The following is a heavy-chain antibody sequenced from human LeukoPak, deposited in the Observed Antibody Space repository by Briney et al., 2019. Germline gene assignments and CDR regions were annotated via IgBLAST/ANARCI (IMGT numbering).Heavy chain of an antibody. J-gene: IGHJ4*02. Sequence: SETLSLTCTVSDGSISSSTYYWGWIRQPPGKGLEWIGYIYYSGSTNYNPSLKSRVTISVDTSKNQFSLKLSSVTAADTAVYYCARAAYSSSSIWYFDYWGQGTLVTVSS. D-gene: IGHD6-6*01. CDR1: DGSISSSTYY. CDR3: ARAAYSSSSIWYFDY. V-gene: IGHV4-61*05. CDR2: IYYSGST.